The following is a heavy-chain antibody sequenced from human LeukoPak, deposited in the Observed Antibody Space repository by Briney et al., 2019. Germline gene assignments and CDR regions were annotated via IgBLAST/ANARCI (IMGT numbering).Heavy chain of an antibody. CDR1: GFTFSSYA. D-gene: IGHD2-8*02. V-gene: IGHV3-30-3*01. J-gene: IGHJ4*02. CDR3: ARDLSEKYCIDY. CDR2: ISYDGRIK. Sequence: GGSLRLSRAASGFTFSSYAIHWVRQAPGKGLEWVSFISYDGRIKYYADSVKGRLTISRDNSKNTLSLQMNSLRAEDTAIYYCARDLSEKYCIDYWGQGTLVTVSS.